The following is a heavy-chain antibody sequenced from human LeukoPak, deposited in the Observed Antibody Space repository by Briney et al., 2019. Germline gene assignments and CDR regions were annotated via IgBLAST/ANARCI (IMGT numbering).Heavy chain of an antibody. Sequence: GGSLRLSCAASGFTFSSYWMHWVRQAPGKGLVWVSRINSDGSSTKYADSVKGRFTISRDNAKNTLFLQMNSLTAEDTAVYCCGRHFSNSFDYWGQGTLVTVSS. D-gene: IGHD4-11*01. CDR3: GRHFSNSFDY. V-gene: IGHV3-74*03. J-gene: IGHJ4*02. CDR2: INSDGSST. CDR1: GFTFSSYW.